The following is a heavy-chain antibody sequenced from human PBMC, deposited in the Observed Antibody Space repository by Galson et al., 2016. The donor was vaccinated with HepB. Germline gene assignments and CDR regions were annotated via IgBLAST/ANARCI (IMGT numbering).Heavy chain of an antibody. D-gene: IGHD1-26*01. V-gene: IGHV3-53*01. CDR1: GFSVSSNY. CDR2: IFSAGTT. CDR3: ARDSGSVSFDY. J-gene: IGHJ4*02. Sequence: SLRLSCAAFGFSVSSNYLSWVRQAPGKGLEWVSVIFSAGTTYYADSVKGRFTISRDNSKTTLYLQMNSLRAEDTAVYYCARDSGSVSFDYWGQGTLVTVSS.